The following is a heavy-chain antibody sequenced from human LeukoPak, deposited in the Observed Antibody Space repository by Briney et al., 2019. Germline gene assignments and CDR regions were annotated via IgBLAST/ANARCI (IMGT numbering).Heavy chain of an antibody. V-gene: IGHV4-59*08. Sequence: PSETLSLTCTVSGGSISSYYWTWIRQPPGKGLERIGYISYSGSTNYNPSLKSRVTISVDMSKNQFSLKLSSVTAADTAVYSCARHYYSSGSYYSRSYYYGMDVWGQGTSVTVSS. CDR3: ARHYYSSGSYYSRSYYYGMDV. J-gene: IGHJ6*02. D-gene: IGHD3-10*01. CDR1: GGSISSYY. CDR2: ISYSGST.